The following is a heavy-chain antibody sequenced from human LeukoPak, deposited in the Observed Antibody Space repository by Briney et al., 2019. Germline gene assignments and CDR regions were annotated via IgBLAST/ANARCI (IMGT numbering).Heavy chain of an antibody. Sequence: GASVKVSCKASGGTFSSYAISWVRQAPGQGLEWTGGIIPIFGTANYAQKFQGRVTITADESTSTAYMELSSLRSEDTAVYYCARVWYYYDSSGFPYEYYFDYWGQGTLVTVSS. V-gene: IGHV1-69*13. CDR2: IIPIFGTA. D-gene: IGHD3-22*01. J-gene: IGHJ4*02. CDR3: ARVWYYYDSSGFPYEYYFDY. CDR1: GGTFSSYA.